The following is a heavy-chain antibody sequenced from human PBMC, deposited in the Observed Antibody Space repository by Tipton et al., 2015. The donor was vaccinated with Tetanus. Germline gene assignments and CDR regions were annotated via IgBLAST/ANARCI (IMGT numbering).Heavy chain of an antibody. V-gene: IGHV4-4*07. D-gene: IGHD2/OR15-2a*01. CDR3: ARAAGFLGLTHDF. J-gene: IGHJ4*02. CDR2: IYTSRIT. Sequence: GLVKPSENLSLNCTVSGGSTRDFYWTWIRQAAGKRLEWIGRIYTSRITIYNPSLKGRVTISMDRSNTQFSLRLDSLTAADTAVYYCARAAGFLGLTHDFWGRGTLVSVSS. CDR1: GGSTRDFY.